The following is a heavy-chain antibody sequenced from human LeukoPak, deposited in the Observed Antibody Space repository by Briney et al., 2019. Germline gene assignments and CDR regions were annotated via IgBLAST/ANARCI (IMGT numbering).Heavy chain of an antibody. CDR1: GFTFSNYV. D-gene: IGHD2-2*01. V-gene: IGHV3-48*02. J-gene: IGHJ4*02. Sequence: GGSLRLSCAASGFTFSNYVMHWVRQAPGKGLEWISCISSGSGSIYYPDSVKGRFTISRDNAKTSLYLQMNSLRDDDTAVYYCPRGSSRAFDYWGQGTLVTVSS. CDR2: ISSGSGSI. CDR3: PRGSSRAFDY.